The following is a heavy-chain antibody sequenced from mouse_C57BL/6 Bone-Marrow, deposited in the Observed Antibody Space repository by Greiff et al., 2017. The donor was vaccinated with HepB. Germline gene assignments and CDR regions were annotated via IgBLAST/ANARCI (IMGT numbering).Heavy chain of an antibody. CDR1: GFTFSDFY. Sequence: EVMLVESGGGLVQSGRSLRLSCATSGFTFSDFYMEWVRQAPGKGLEWIAASRNKANDYTTEYSASVKGRFIVSRDTSQSILYLQMNALRAEDTAIYYCARDYMDYWGQGTSVTVSS. CDR3: ARDYMDY. CDR2: SRNKANDYTT. J-gene: IGHJ4*01. V-gene: IGHV7-1*01.